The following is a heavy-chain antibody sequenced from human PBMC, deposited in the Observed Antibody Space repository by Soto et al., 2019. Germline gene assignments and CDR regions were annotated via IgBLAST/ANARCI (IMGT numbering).Heavy chain of an antibody. CDR3: ARDRQGAAMVPGRLGY. V-gene: IGHV1-18*01. CDR2: ISAYNGNT. Sequence: GASVKVSCKASGYTFTSYGISWVRQAPGQGLEWMGWISAYNGNTNYAQKLQGRVTMTTDTSTSTAYMELRSLRSDDTAVYYCARDRQGAAMVPGRLGYWGQGTLVTVSS. CDR1: GYTFTSYG. D-gene: IGHD5-18*01. J-gene: IGHJ4*02.